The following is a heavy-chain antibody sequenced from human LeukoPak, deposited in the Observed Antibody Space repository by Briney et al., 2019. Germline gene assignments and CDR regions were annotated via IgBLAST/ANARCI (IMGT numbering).Heavy chain of an antibody. J-gene: IGHJ6*02. CDR3: ARGNYYGMDV. D-gene: IGHD3-10*01. CDR2: IKSDGSST. CDR1: GFTFSRYW. Sequence: GGSLRLSCAASGFTFSRYWMHWVRQAPGKGLVWVSRIKSDGSSTSYADSVKGRFTISRDNAKNTLYLQMNSLRAEDTAVYYCARGNYYGMDVWGQGTTVTVSS. V-gene: IGHV3-74*01.